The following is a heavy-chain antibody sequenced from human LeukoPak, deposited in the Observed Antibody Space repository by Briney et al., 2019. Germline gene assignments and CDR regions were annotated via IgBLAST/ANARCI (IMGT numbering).Heavy chain of an antibody. D-gene: IGHD6-19*01. CDR1: GFTFNKAW. V-gene: IGHV3-15*01. CDR2: IKSKTDGGTT. J-gene: IGHJ4*02. CDR3: TTDRVAVAGKFDS. Sequence: GGSLRLSCAASGFTFNKAWMSWVRQAPGKGLEWVGRIKSKTDGGTTEYDAPVKGRFTISRNDSKNMLYLQMNSLKIEDTAVYFCTTDRVAVAGKFDSWGQGTLVTVSS.